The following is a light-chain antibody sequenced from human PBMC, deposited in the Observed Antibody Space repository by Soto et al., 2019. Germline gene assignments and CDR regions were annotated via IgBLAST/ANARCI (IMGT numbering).Light chain of an antibody. Sequence: DIQMTQSPSYLSASVGDIVTITCRSSQSISTFLNWYQQKPGKAPNLLIYAASGLQSGVPSRFSGSGSGTDFTLTISSLEPEDFATYYCQQSNGCPITFGQGTRLEIK. J-gene: IGKJ5*01. CDR2: AAS. V-gene: IGKV1-39*01. CDR1: QSISTF. CDR3: QQSNGCPIT.